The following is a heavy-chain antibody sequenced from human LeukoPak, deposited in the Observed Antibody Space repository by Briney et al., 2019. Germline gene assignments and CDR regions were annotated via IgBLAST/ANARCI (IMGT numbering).Heavy chain of an antibody. CDR1: GFTVSSNY. CDR2: IYSGGST. J-gene: IGHJ4*02. CDR3: VYYDSSGYYY. V-gene: IGHV3-66*01. Sequence: GGSLRLSCAASGFTVSSNYMSWVRQAPGKGLEWVSVIYSGGSTYYADSVKGRFTISRDNSKNTLYLQMNSLRAEDTAVYCCVYYDSSGYYYWGQGTLVTVSS. D-gene: IGHD3-22*01.